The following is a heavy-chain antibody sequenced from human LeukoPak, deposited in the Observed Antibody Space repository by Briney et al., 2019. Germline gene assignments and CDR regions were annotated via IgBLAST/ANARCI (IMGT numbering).Heavy chain of an antibody. CDR1: GGSISSYY. CDR3: ASCPGSWWFDP. D-gene: IGHD3-10*01. J-gene: IGHJ5*02. CDR2: IYYSGST. V-gene: IGHV4-59*08. Sequence: SETLSLTCTVSGGSISSYYWSWIRQPPGKGLEWIGYIYYSGSTNYNPSLKSRVTISVDTSKNQFSLKLSSVTAADTAVYYCASCPGSWWFDPWGQGTLVTVSS.